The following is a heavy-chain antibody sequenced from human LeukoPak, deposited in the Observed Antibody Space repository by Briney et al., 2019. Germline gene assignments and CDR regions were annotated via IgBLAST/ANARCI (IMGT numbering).Heavy chain of an antibody. CDR1: GRSFSAYY. V-gene: IGHV4-34*01. Sequence: PETLSLTCAVYGRSFSAYYWGWIRQPQGNVREWIGEIHPSGSPSYNPSLKSRVPISVETPSDQFSLKLSSVTAADTAVYYCSGIEDYYGSGSYYTVYWGQGTLVTVSS. D-gene: IGHD3-10*01. CDR3: SGIEDYYGSGSYYTVY. CDR2: IHPSGSP. J-gene: IGHJ4*02.